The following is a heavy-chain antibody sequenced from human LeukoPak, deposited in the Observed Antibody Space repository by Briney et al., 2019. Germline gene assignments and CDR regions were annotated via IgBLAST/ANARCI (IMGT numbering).Heavy chain of an antibody. Sequence: GGSLRLSCAASGFTFSDYDMHWVRQATGKGLEWVSAIGTAGDAYYTGSVKGRFTISRENAKNSLYLQMNSLRAGDTAVYYCARVAKERVGGVYYFDYWGQGTLVTVSS. D-gene: IGHD1-1*01. J-gene: IGHJ4*02. CDR3: ARVAKERVGGVYYFDY. CDR1: GFTFSDYD. CDR2: IGTAGDA. V-gene: IGHV3-13*01.